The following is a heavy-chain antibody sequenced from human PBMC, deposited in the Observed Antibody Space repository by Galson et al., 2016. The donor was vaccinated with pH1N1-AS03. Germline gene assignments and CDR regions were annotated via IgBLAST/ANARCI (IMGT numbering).Heavy chain of an antibody. J-gene: IGHJ4*02. D-gene: IGHD6-6*01. CDR3: ARERDSSSSSIFVY. CDR1: GGTFSTNG. Sequence: GGTFSTNGFTWVRQAPGQGLEWMGRIIPMLGRGNYAQKFQGRVTIIADISTSTTYMELSNLTSEDTAIYYCARERDSSSSSIFVYWGQGTQVTVSS. CDR2: IIPMLGRG. V-gene: IGHV1-69*04.